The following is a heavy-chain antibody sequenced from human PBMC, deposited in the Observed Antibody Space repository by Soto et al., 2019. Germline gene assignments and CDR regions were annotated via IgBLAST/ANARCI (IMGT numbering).Heavy chain of an antibody. CDR2: INHSGST. CDR3: ARGVRSTTVGYCSGGSCSRTYYFDY. V-gene: IGHV4-34*01. D-gene: IGHD2-15*01. CDR1: GGSFSGYY. Sequence: QVQLQQWGAGLLKPSETLSLTCAVYGGSFSGYYWSWIRQPPGKGLEWIGEINHSGSTNYNPSLKSRVTRSVDTSKNQFSLKLSSVTAADTAVYYCARGVRSTTVGYCSGGSCSRTYYFDYWGQGTLVTVSS. J-gene: IGHJ4*02.